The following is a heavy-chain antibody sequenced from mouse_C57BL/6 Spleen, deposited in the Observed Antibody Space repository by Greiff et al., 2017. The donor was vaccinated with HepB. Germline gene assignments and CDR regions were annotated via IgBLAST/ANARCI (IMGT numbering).Heavy chain of an antibody. D-gene: IGHD2-5*01. CDR3: ASNYYSNYDWFAY. CDR2: IDPEDGET. CDR1: GFNIKDYY. V-gene: IGHV14-2*01. Sequence: VQLQQSGAELVKPGASVKLSCTASGFNIKDYYMHWVKQRTEQGLEWIGRIDPEDGETKYAPKFQGKATRTADTSSNTAYLQLSSLTSEDTAVYYGASNYYSNYDWFAYWGQGTLVTVSA. J-gene: IGHJ3*01.